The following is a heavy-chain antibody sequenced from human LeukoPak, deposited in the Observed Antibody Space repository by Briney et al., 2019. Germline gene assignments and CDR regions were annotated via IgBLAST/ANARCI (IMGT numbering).Heavy chain of an antibody. CDR3: AKDMNSYGSGSSYNPWGPFDS. CDR2: IAWNTGNT. V-gene: IGHV3-9*01. D-gene: IGHD3-10*01. CDR1: GFTFDDYA. Sequence: PGRSLRLSCAASGFTFDDYAMHWVRQAPGKGLEWVSGIAWNTGNTGYADSVKGRFTISRDNAENSLYLQMNSLRAEDTAFYYCAKDMNSYGSGSSYNPWGPFDSWGQGTLVTVSS. J-gene: IGHJ4*02.